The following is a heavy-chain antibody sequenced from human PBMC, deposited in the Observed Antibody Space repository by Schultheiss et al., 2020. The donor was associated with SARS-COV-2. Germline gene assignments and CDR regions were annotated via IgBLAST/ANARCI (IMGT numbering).Heavy chain of an antibody. CDR2: IYYSGST. J-gene: IGHJ6*02. V-gene: IGHV4-61*01. CDR3: ARCSAEGLGGYYYYYYGMDV. D-gene: IGHD2-15*01. Sequence: SETLSLTCTVCGGSVSSGTYYWTWIRQPPGKGLEWIGYIYYSGSTYYNPSLKSRVTISVDTSKNQFSLKLSSVTAADTAVYYCARCSAEGLGGYYYYYYGMDVWGQGTTVTVSS. CDR1: GGSVSSGTYY.